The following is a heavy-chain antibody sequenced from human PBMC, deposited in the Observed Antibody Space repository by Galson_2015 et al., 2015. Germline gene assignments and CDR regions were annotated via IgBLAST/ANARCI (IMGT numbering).Heavy chain of an antibody. D-gene: IGHD2-21*02. CDR2: INAGNGNT. CDR3: ARTAISTGALYYMDV. Sequence: SVKVSCKASGYTFTTYTLHWVRQAPGQRLEWMGWINAGNGNTEYSQKLQGRVTITRDTSATTAYMELSSLRSEDTAVYYCARTAISTGALYYMDVWGKGTTVTVSS. J-gene: IGHJ6*03. CDR1: GYTFTTYT. V-gene: IGHV1-3*01.